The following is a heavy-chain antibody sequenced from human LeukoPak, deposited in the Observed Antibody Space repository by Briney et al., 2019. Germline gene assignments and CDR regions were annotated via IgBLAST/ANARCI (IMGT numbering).Heavy chain of an antibody. V-gene: IGHV4-59*08. J-gene: IGHJ4*02. D-gene: IGHD3-22*01. CDR2: IYYSGST. CDR3: ARTNYNTGGYYYFFDY. Sequence: SSETLSLTCNISGGSISTYYWSWIRQSPGKGLEWIGYIYYSGSTNSNPSLKSRVTISVDTSKNQFSLNLSSVTAADTAVYYCARTNYNTGGYYYFFDYWGQGALVTVSS. CDR1: GGSISTYY.